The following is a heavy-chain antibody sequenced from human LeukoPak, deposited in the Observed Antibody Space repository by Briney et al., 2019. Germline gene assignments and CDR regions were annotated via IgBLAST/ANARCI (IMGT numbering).Heavy chain of an antibody. Sequence: PGGSLRLSCAASGFTFSSYAMSWVRQAPGKGLEWVSAISGSGGSTYYADSVKGRFTISRDNSKNTLYLQMNSLRAGDTAVYSGANENAYCGGDCYYGRTAFDPWGQGTLVTVSS. V-gene: IGHV3-23*01. CDR1: GFTFSSYA. D-gene: IGHD2-21*02. CDR3: ANENAYCGGDCYYGRTAFDP. J-gene: IGHJ5*02. CDR2: ISGSGGST.